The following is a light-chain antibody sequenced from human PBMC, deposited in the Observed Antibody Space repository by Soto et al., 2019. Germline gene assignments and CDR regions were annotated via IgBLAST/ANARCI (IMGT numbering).Light chain of an antibody. Sequence: QSALTQPPSASGSPGQSVTISCTGTSSDVGGYNYVSWYQQNPGKAPKLVIYEVSKRPSGVPDRFSGSKSGNTASLTVSGLQAEDEADYYCSSYAGSNNLVFGGGTKLTVL. J-gene: IGLJ2*01. CDR2: EVS. V-gene: IGLV2-8*01. CDR3: SSYAGSNNLV. CDR1: SSDVGGYNY.